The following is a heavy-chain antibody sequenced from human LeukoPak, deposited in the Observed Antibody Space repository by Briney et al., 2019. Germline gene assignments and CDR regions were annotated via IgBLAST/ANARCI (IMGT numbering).Heavy chain of an antibody. V-gene: IGHV4-38-2*02. J-gene: IGHJ3*02. CDR2: IHHDGIT. Sequence: SETLSLTCSISGYSISSGYFWGWIRQPPGKGLEWIGNIHHDGITYYNPSLKSRVTISLDTSKNQFSLRMSSVTAADTAVYYCARETIDITIIEVVRMGDAFDIWGQGTMVAVSS. D-gene: IGHD3-22*01. CDR1: GYSISSGYF. CDR3: ARETIDITIIEVVRMGDAFDI.